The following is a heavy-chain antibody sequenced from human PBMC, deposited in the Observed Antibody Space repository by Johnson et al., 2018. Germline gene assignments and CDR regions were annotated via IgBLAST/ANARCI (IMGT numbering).Heavy chain of an antibody. Sequence: VQLVQSGGGLVQPGGSLILSCAASGFTFNSFWMSWVRQAPGKGLEWVANIKQDGSEQYYWDSLKGRFTITRDNAKNSLDLQMNNLRAEDTAVYYRARVCCYGGISNMFDAFDIWGQGTMVTVSS. CDR2: IKQDGSEQ. CDR1: GFTFNSFW. D-gene: IGHD4-23*01. V-gene: IGHV3-7*01. J-gene: IGHJ3*02. CDR3: ARVCCYGGISNMFDAFDI.